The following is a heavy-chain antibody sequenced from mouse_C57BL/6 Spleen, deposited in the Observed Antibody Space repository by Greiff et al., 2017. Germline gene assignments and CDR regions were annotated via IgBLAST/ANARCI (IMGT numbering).Heavy chain of an antibody. CDR2: ISSGSSTI. V-gene: IGHV5-17*01. CDR3: ARGLGRYWYFDV. D-gene: IGHD4-1*01. CDR1: GFTFSDYG. J-gene: IGHJ1*03. Sequence: EVKLMESGGGLVKPGGSLKLSCAASGFTFSDYGMHWVRQAPEKGLEWVAYISSGSSTIYYADTVKGRFTISRDNAKNTLFLQMTSLRSEDTAMYYCARGLGRYWYFDVWGTGTTVTVSS.